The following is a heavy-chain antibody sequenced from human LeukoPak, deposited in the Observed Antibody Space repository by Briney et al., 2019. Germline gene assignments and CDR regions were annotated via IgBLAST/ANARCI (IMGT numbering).Heavy chain of an antibody. CDR2: IYYSGST. V-gene: IGHV4-39*01. CDR1: GGSISSGSYY. CDR3: AGGGVIVVFPDY. J-gene: IGHJ4*02. Sequence: SETLSLTCTVSGGSISSGSYYWGWIRQPPGKGLEWIGSIYYSGSTYYNPSLKSRVTISVDTSKNQFSLKLSSVTAADTAVYYCAGGGVIVVFPDYWGQGTLVTVSS. D-gene: IGHD2-2*01.